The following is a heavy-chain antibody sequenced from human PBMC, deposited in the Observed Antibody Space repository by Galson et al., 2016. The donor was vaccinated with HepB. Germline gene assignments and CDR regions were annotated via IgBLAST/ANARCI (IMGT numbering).Heavy chain of an antibody. D-gene: IGHD2-15*01. Sequence: TLSLTCTVSGGSISSGGYYWSWIRQHPGKGLEWIGYIYYSGSTYCNPSLKSRVTISVDTSKNQFSLKLTSVTAADTAVYFCARRRVVFALGWFDPWGQGTLVTVS. CDR3: ARRRVVFALGWFDP. CDR1: GGSISSGGYY. J-gene: IGHJ5*02. CDR2: IYYSGST. V-gene: IGHV4-31*03.